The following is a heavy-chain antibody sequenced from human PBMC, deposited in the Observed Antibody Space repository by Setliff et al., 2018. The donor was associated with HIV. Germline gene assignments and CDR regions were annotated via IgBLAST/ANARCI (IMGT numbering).Heavy chain of an antibody. J-gene: IGHJ4*02. CDR1: GYTFSRYG. V-gene: IGHV1-18*01. Sequence: ASVKVSCKTSGYTFSRYGISGVRQAPGQGLEWMGWISPYNGNTNYVQKLQGRVTITTDTSTSTAYMELRSLRSDDTALYYCARKPTGSPSDYWGQGTLVTVSS. CDR3: ARKPTGSPSDY. D-gene: IGHD2-2*01. CDR2: ISPYNGNT.